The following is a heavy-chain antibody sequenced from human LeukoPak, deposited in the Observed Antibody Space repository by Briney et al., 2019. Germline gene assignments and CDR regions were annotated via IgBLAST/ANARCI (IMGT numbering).Heavy chain of an antibody. J-gene: IGHJ5*02. CDR1: GITLSSHA. CDR2: IYSGGST. V-gene: IGHV3-53*01. Sequence: GGSLRLSCATSGITLSSHAMSWVRQAPGKGLEWVSVIYSGGSTYYADSVKGRFTISRDNSKNTLYLQMNSLRAEDTAVYYCARDGTRGFDPWGQGTLVTVSS. CDR3: ARDGTRGFDP. D-gene: IGHD6-13*01.